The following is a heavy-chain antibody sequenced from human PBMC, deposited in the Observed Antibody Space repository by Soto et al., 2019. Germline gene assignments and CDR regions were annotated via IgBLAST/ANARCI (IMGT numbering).Heavy chain of an antibody. V-gene: IGHV1-3*01. CDR3: ARVYCGGDCYPTSSFDY. D-gene: IGHD2-21*02. CDR2: INAGNGNT. J-gene: IGHJ4*02. CDR1: GYTFTSYA. Sequence: QVQLVQSGAEVKKPGASVKVSCKASGYTFTSYAMHWVRQAPGQRLEWMGWINAGNGNTKYSQKFQGRVTITRDTSASTADMELSSLRSEDTAVYYCARVYCGGDCYPTSSFDYWGQGTLVTVSS.